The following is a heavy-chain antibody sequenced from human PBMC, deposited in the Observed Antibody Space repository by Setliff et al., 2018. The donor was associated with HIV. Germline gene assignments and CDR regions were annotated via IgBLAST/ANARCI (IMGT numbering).Heavy chain of an antibody. J-gene: IGHJ5*02. D-gene: IGHD3-10*01. Sequence: KPSETLSLTCTVSGDSINTDGLYWTWIRQHPATGLEWIGDIHYNGITYYNPSLESRVSISVDLSKNQFSLKLNSVTVADTAVYYCARTKGGSKHGSFWDSWGQGILVTVSS. CDR3: ARTKGGSKHGSFWDS. CDR1: GDSINTDGLY. CDR2: IHYNGIT. V-gene: IGHV4-31*03.